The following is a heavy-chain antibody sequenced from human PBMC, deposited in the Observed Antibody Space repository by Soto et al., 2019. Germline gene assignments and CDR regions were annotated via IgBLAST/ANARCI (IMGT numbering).Heavy chain of an antibody. CDR2: IYYSGST. D-gene: IGHD5-12*01. J-gene: IGHJ5*02. CDR3: ARDSVATLAGGWFDP. Sequence: PSETLSLTCTVSGGSISSGDYYWSWIRQPPGKGLEWIGYIYYSGSTYYNPSLKSRVTISVDTSKNQFSLKLSSVTAADTAVYYCARDSVATLAGGWFDPWGQGTLVTVSS. CDR1: GGSISSGDYY. V-gene: IGHV4-30-4*01.